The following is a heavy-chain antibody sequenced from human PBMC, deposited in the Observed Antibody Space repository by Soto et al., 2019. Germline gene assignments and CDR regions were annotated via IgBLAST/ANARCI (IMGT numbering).Heavy chain of an antibody. CDR1: GRTFSSYT. V-gene: IGHV1-69*02. CDR2: IIPILGIA. CDR3: ASDSTPRYEPTKISQPFDY. Sequence: HVQLVQCGAEVKKPGSSVKASCKASGRTFSSYTISWVRQAPGQGREWMGRIIPILGIANYAQKFQGRVTITADKSTSTAYMELSSLRSEDTAVYYCASDSTPRYEPTKISQPFDYWGQGTLVTVSS. D-gene: IGHD5-12*01. J-gene: IGHJ4*02.